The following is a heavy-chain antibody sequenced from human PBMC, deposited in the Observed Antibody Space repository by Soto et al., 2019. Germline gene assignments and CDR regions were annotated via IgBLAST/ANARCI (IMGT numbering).Heavy chain of an antibody. J-gene: IGHJ6*02. D-gene: IGHD3-10*01. V-gene: IGHV1-18*04. CDR3: ARDDLWFGELLPSNYYYGMDV. CDR2: ISAYNGNT. CDR1: GYTFTSYG. Sequence: GASVKVSCKASGYTFTSYGISWVRQAPGQGLEWMGWISAYNGNTNYAQKLQGRVTMTTDTSTSTAYMELRSLRSDDTAVYYCARDDLWFGELLPSNYYYGMDVWGQGTTVTAP.